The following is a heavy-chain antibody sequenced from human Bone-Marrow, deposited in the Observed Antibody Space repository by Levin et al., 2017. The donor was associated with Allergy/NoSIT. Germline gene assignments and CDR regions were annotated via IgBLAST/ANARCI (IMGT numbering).Heavy chain of an antibody. Sequence: ASETLSLTCTVSGGSISSSGYHWTWRRQYRNRGLEWIGYISYRGNSYFNPSIKSRLTMLIDTSEQHFSLNLTSVSAADTAVYYCARLVGYSFDYWGQGALVTVSS. J-gene: IGHJ4*02. CDR3: ARLVGYSFDY. CDR2: ISYRGNS. D-gene: IGHD2-8*02. CDR1: GGSISSSGYH. V-gene: IGHV4-31*03.